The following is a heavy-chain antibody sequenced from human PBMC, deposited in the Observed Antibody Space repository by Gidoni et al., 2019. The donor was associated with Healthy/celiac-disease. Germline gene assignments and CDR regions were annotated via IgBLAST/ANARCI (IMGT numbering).Heavy chain of an antibody. V-gene: IGHV3-13*04. CDR3: ARGPPYCSSTSCYGTYYFDY. J-gene: IGHJ4*02. CDR1: GFPFSSYD. CDR2: IGTAGDT. Sequence: EVQLVESGGGLVQPGGSLRLSCAASGFPFSSYDMPWVRQATGKGLEWVSAIGTAGDTYYPGSVKGRFTISRENAKNSLYLQMNSLRAGDTAVYYCARGPPYCSSTSCYGTYYFDYWGQGTLVTVSS. D-gene: IGHD2-2*01.